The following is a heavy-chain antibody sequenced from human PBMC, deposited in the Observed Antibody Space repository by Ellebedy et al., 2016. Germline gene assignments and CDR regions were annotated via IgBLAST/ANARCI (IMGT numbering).Heavy chain of an antibody. CDR2: ISWNSGSI. CDR3: AKGGYSYMAWAFDI. V-gene: IGHV3-9*01. D-gene: IGHD5-18*01. CDR1: GFTFDDYA. J-gene: IGHJ3*02. Sequence: SLKISXAASGFTFDDYAMHWVRQAPGKGLEWVSGISWNSGSIGYADSVKGRFTISRDNAKNSLYLQMNSLRAEDTALYYCAKGGYSYMAWAFDIWGQGTMVTVSS.